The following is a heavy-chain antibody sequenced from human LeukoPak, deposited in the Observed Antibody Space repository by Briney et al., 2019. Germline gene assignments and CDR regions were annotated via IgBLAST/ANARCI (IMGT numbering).Heavy chain of an antibody. V-gene: IGHV3-7*01. Sequence: GRSLRLSCAASGFTFSSYGMHWVRQAPGKGLEWVANIREDGSEKYYVDSVKGQFTISRDNAKNSLFLQMDSLRAEDTAVYYCARDLAGHYYGSGSSFDYWGQGTLVTVS. D-gene: IGHD3-10*01. CDR2: IREDGSEK. CDR1: GFTFSSYG. J-gene: IGHJ4*02. CDR3: ARDLAGHYYGSGSSFDY.